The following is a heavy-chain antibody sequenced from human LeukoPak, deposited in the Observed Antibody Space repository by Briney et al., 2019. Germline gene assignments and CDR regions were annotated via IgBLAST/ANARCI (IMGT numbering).Heavy chain of an antibody. CDR1: GFTFSSYA. CDR2: ISYDGSNK. Sequence: GGSLRLSCAASGFTFSSYAMHWVRQAPGKGLEWVAVISYDGSNKYYADSVKGRFTISRGNSKNTLYLQMNSLRAEDTAVYYCARRPYSSGWYGPLYFDYWGQGTLVTVSS. J-gene: IGHJ4*02. V-gene: IGHV3-30-3*01. CDR3: ARRPYSSGWYGPLYFDY. D-gene: IGHD6-19*01.